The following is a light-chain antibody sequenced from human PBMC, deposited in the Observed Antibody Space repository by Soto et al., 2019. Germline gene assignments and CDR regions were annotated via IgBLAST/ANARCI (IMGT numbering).Light chain of an antibody. CDR1: QSVSSN. CDR2: GAS. CDR3: QQYNNWPPYT. V-gene: IGKV3-15*01. Sequence: EIVMTQSPATLSVSPGERATLSCRASQSVSSNLAWYQQKPGQAPRLLIYGASTRATGIPARFSVSESGTEFTLTISSLQSEDFAVYYCQQYNNWPPYTFGQGTKLEIK. J-gene: IGKJ2*01.